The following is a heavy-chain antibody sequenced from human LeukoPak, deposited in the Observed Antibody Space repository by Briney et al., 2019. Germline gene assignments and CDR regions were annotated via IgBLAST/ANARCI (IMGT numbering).Heavy chain of an antibody. CDR2: ISGFNGDT. CDR1: GYSFNSYG. J-gene: IGHJ4*02. V-gene: IGHV1-18*01. CDR3: ARDQKVGQTYSSGWLDH. Sequence: ASVKVSCKTSGYSFNSYGITWVRQAPGQGLEGMGWISGFNGDTDYALRLQGRVTLDTDTSTSTAFLELRNLTSDDTAVYYCARDQKVGQTYSSGWLDHWGQGTLVTVSS. D-gene: IGHD6-19*01.